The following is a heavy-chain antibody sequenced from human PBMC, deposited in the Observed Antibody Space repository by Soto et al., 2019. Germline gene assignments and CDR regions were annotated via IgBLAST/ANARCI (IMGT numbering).Heavy chain of an antibody. CDR3: ARENGLQLTKYYYYYMDV. V-gene: IGHV3-33*01. Sequence: GGSLRLSCAASGFTFSSYGMHWVRQAPGKGLEWVAVIWYDGSNKYYADSVKGRFTISRDNSKNTLYLQMNSLRAEDTAVYYCARENGLQLTKYYYYYMDVWGKGTTVTVSS. CDR2: IWYDGSNK. J-gene: IGHJ6*03. D-gene: IGHD4-4*01. CDR1: GFTFSSYG.